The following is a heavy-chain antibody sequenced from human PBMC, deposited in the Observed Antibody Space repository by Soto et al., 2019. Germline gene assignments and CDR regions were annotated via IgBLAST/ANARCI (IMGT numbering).Heavy chain of an antibody. D-gene: IGHD1-26*01. J-gene: IGHJ5*02. V-gene: IGHV1-69*02. CDR2: IIPILGIA. CDR1: GGTFSSYT. Sequence: QVQLVQSGAEVKKPGSSVKVSCKASGGTFSSYTISWVRQAPGQGLEWMGRIIPILGIANYAQKFQGRVTITADKSTSTAYMELSSLRSDDTAVYYCASNSGIVGATWFHWFDPWGQGTLVTVSS. CDR3: ASNSGIVGATWFHWFDP.